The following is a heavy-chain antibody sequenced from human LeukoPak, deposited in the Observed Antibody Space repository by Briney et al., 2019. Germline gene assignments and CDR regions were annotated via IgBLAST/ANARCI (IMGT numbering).Heavy chain of an antibody. CDR3: ARGYCSGGSCYHFES. D-gene: IGHD2-15*01. CDR2: VNSNSGGT. CDR1: GYRFSDYY. J-gene: IGHJ4*02. V-gene: IGHV1-2*02. Sequence: AASVKVSCKTSGYRFSDYYMHWVRQAPGQGLEWMGWVNSNSGGTHYAQKFEGRVTMTRDTSISTAYMELSSLKSDDTAVYYCARGYCSGGSCYHFESWGQGTLVTVSS.